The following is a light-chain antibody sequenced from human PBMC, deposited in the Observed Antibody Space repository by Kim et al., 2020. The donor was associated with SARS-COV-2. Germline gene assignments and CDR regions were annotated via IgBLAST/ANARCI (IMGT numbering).Light chain of an antibody. J-gene: IGLJ1*01. Sequence: QPVLTQPPSASASLGASVTLTCTLSSGYSNYKVDWYQQRPGKGPRFVMRVGTGGIVGSKGDGIPDRFSVLGSGLNRYLTIKNIQEEDESDYHCGAYHGSGSNFVYVFGTGTKVTVL. CDR1: SGYSNYK. CDR3: GAYHGSGSNFVYV. CDR2: VGTGGIVG. V-gene: IGLV9-49*01.